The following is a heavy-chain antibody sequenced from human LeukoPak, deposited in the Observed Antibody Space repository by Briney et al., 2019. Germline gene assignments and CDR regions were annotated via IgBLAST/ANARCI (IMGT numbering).Heavy chain of an antibody. Sequence: PGGSLRLSCAASGFTVSSYYMTWVRQAPGKGLEWVSVMYSGGSTYYADSVKGRVAISRDNSQNTVFLQMNSARVEDTAVYYCARSYSNHLFGMDVWGQGTAVTVSS. D-gene: IGHD4-11*01. V-gene: IGHV3-66*01. CDR2: MYSGGST. CDR3: ARSYSNHLFGMDV. J-gene: IGHJ6*02. CDR1: GFTVSSYY.